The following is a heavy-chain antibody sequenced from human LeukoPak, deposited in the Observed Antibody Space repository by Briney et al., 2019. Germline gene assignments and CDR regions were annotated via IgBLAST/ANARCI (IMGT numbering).Heavy chain of an antibody. CDR3: ARDPSNMVYNAEYFQH. CDR1: GFTFSDYW. CDR2: IKGDETEK. V-gene: IGHV3-7*01. Sequence: GGSLRLSCAASGFTFSDYWMHWVRRAPGKGLEWVANIKGDETEKYYVDSVKGRFTISRDNAKNSLYLQMNSLRAEDTAVYYCARDPSNMVYNAEYFQHWGQGTLVTVSS. D-gene: IGHD3-10*01. J-gene: IGHJ1*01.